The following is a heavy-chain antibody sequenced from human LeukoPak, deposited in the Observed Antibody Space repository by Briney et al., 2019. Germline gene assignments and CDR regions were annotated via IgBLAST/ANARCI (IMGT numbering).Heavy chain of an antibody. D-gene: IGHD3-3*01. CDR2: IYSGGTT. CDR1: GLIASGNY. J-gene: IGHJ4*02. Sequence: GGPLRLTCVVSGLIASGNYMSWAPQAPGKGLEWLSLIYSGGTTHYADSVMGRITISRDNSKTTLFLQINSPKAEDTAVYYCATGGRSGVALEQWGQGTLVTVSS. V-gene: IGHV3-53*01. CDR3: ATGGRSGVALEQ.